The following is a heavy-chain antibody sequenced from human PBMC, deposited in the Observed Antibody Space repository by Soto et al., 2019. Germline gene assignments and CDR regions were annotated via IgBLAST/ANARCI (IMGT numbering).Heavy chain of an antibody. V-gene: IGHV4-4*02. CDR2: IYHSGSS. D-gene: IGHD6-13*01. CDR1: GDSITSDKW. CDR3: ARGEPQQQRDH. Sequence: QVQLQESGPGLVKPSGTLSLTCAVSGDSITSDKWWSWIRQPPGKGLQWIGEIYHSGSSKYNPSLKSRVIISVDKSKNQFSLKVSSVTAADTAVYYCARGEPQQQRDHWGQGTLVTVSS. J-gene: IGHJ4*02.